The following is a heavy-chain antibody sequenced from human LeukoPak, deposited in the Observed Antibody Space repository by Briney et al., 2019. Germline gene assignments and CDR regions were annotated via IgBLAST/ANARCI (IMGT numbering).Heavy chain of an antibody. CDR3: ARELFISMIDTDDAQANWFDP. V-gene: IGHV4-31*03. CDR2: IYYSGST. Sequence: PSETLSLTCTVSGGSISSGGYYWSWIRQHPGKGLEWIGYIYYSGSTYYNPSLKSRVTISVDTSKNQFSLKLSSVTAADTAVYYCARELFISMIDTDDAQANWFDPWGQGTLVTVSS. D-gene: IGHD3-22*01. J-gene: IGHJ5*02. CDR1: GGSISSGGYY.